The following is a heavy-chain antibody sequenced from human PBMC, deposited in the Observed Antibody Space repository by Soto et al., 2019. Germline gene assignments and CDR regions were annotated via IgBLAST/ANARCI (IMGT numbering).Heavy chain of an antibody. CDR3: ARDWLSWNYFV. J-gene: IGHJ4*02. CDR2: FNYSGST. CDR1: GGSVSSGGYY. Sequence: QVQLQESGPGLVKPSETLSLTCTVSGGSVSSGGYYWIWIRQPQGQGLEGLGYFNYSGSTNYNLSLKSRVTIPQDTSKNHCSLEQNSVTAADAAVYCCARDWLSWNYFVWGQVTLVTASA. V-gene: IGHV4-61*03. D-gene: IGHD1-7*01.